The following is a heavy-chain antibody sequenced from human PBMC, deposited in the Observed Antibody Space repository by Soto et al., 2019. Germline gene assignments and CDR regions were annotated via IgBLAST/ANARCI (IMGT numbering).Heavy chain of an antibody. CDR3: ARANGRYYGSGSYGY. D-gene: IGHD3-10*01. J-gene: IGHJ4*02. Sequence: VASVKASCKASGYTFTSYDINWVRQATGQGLEWMGWMNPNSGNTGYAQKFQGRVTMTRKTSISTAYMELGSLRSEDTAVYYCARANGRYYGSGSYGYWGPGTMVTVYS. CDR1: GYTFTSYD. CDR2: MNPNSGNT. V-gene: IGHV1-8*01.